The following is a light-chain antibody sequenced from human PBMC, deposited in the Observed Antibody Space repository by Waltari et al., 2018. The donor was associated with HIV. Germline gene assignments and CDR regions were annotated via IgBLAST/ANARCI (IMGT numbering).Light chain of an antibody. CDR1: SSNIGDHP. V-gene: IGLV1-44*01. Sequence: QSVLTQPPSVSGTPGQRVTISCFGSSSNIGDHPVTWYQHLPGTAPQPPIYDTRQRPSGVPARFSGAKSGTSASLAISGLQSEDEADYYCAAWDDSLNGYWVFGGGTTLTVL. CDR2: DTR. CDR3: AAWDDSLNGYWV. J-gene: IGLJ3*02.